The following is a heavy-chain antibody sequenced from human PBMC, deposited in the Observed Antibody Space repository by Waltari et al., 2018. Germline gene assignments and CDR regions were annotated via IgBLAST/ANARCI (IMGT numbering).Heavy chain of an antibody. J-gene: IGHJ6*02. Sequence: QVQLVQSGAEVKKPGSSVKVSCKASGGTFSSYAISWVRQAPGQGLEWMGRISPIFGTANYAQKFQGRVTITADKSTSTAYMELSSLRSEDTAVYYCARGLIVVVPAAYGMDVWGQGTTVTVSS. CDR3: ARGLIVVVPAAYGMDV. D-gene: IGHD2-2*01. V-gene: IGHV1-69*08. CDR2: ISPIFGTA. CDR1: GGTFSSYA.